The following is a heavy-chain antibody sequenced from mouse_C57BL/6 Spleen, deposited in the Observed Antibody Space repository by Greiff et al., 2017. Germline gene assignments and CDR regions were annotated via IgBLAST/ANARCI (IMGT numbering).Heavy chain of an antibody. CDR1: GYAFSSYW. J-gene: IGHJ2*01. V-gene: IGHV1-80*01. CDR3: ARGGLTGTSGFDY. CDR2: IYPGDGDT. D-gene: IGHD4-1*01. Sequence: QVQLKESGAELVKPGASVKISCKASGYAFSSYWMNWVKQRPGKGLEWIGQIYPGDGDTNYNGKFKGKATLTADKSSSTAYMQLSSLTSEDSAVYFCARGGLTGTSGFDYWGQGTTLTVSS.